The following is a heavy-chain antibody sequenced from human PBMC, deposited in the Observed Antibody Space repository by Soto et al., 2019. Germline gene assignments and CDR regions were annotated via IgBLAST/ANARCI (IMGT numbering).Heavy chain of an antibody. CDR1: GGSFSGYY. CDR2: INHSGST. V-gene: IGHV4-34*01. Sequence: SETLSLTCAVYGGSFSGYYWSWIRQPPGKGLEWIGEINHSGSTNYNPSLKSRVTISVDTSKNQFSLKLSSVTAADTAVYYCARPSYRRGPRAFGYMDVWGKGTTVTVSS. CDR3: ARPSYRRGPRAFGYMDV. D-gene: IGHD3-10*01. J-gene: IGHJ6*03.